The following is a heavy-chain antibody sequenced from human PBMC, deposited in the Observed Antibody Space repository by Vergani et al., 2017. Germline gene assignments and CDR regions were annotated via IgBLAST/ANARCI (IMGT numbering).Heavy chain of an antibody. CDR2: IYSGGST. D-gene: IGHD6-19*01. CDR3: AREGRAVAGAFDY. J-gene: IGHJ4*02. Sequence: EVQLLESGGGLVQPGGSLRLSCAASGFTFSSYAMSWVRQAPGKGLEWVSVIYSGGSTYYADSVKGRFTISRDNSKNTLYLQMNSLRAEDTAVYYCAREGRAVAGAFDYWGQGTLVTVSS. V-gene: IGHV3-66*02. CDR1: GFTFSSYA.